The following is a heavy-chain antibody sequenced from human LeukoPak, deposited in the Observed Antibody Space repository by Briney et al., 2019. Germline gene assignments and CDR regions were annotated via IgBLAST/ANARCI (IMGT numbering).Heavy chain of an antibody. J-gene: IGHJ3*02. Sequence: ASVKVSCKASGDTFIINDINWVRQATGQGLEWMGWMSPNSGNTGYAQKFQGRVTMTRNISITTAYMELTDLRSEDTAVYYCARVTAGGTWTFDIWGQGTTVTVPS. CDR2: MSPNSGNT. D-gene: IGHD6-13*01. CDR3: ARVTAGGTWTFDI. V-gene: IGHV1-8*02. CDR1: GDTFIIND.